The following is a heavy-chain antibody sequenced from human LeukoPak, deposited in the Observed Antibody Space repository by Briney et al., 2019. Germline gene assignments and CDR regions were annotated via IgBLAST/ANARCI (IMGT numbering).Heavy chain of an antibody. CDR3: ARLTKNDSGTYRFGKKKRGYMDV. V-gene: IGHV4-34*01. D-gene: IGHD3-10*01. CDR2: MNHSGST. Sequence: SETLSLTCAVYGGSFSGYYWSWIRQPPGKGLEWIGEMNHSGSTNYNPSLKSRVTISVDTSKNQFSLRLSSVTAADTAVYYCARLTKNDSGTYRFGKKKRGYMDVWGKGTTVTISS. CDR1: GGSFSGYY. J-gene: IGHJ6*03.